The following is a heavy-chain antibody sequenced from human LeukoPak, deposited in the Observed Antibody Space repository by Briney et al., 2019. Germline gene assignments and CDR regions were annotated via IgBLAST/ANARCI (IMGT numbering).Heavy chain of an antibody. D-gene: IGHD3-22*01. CDR1: GGSITTSSYY. V-gene: IGHV4-39*01. J-gene: IGHJ4*02. Sequence: SETLSLTCTVSGGSITTSSYYWGWIRQPPGKGLEWIGTVYYSGSTYYNPSLKSRVTISVDTSKNQFSLKLTSLTAADTAVYYCTRRAGQVITNYNFDYWGQGALVIVSS. CDR3: TRRAGQVITNYNFDY. CDR2: VYYSGST.